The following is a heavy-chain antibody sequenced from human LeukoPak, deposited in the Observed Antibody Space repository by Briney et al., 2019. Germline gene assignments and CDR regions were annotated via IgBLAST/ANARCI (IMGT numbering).Heavy chain of an antibody. D-gene: IGHD3-22*01. CDR3: ARGGDYYDSSGYYDDAFDI. CDR1: GYTFIGYY. CDR2: INSKSGGT. V-gene: IGHV1-2*02. Sequence: ASVKVSCKASGYTFIGYYVHWVRQAPGQGLEWMGWINSKSGGTNYAQRFQGRVAMTRDTSISTAYMELSRLRSGDTAVYYRARGGDYYDSSGYYDDAFDIWGQGTMVTVSS. J-gene: IGHJ3*02.